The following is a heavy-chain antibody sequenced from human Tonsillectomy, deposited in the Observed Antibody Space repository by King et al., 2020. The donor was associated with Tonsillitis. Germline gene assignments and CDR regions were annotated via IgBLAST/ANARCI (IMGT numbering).Heavy chain of an antibody. V-gene: IGHV3-23*04. CDR1: GFTFSNSA. CDR3: AKVRRD. J-gene: IGHJ4*02. CDR2: ISGSGDLT. Sequence: VQLVESGGDLVQPGGSLRLSCAASGFTFSNSAMTWVRQAPGKGLEWVSTISGSGDLTKYAESVKGRFIISRDNSQNTLFLQMNSLRVEDTAVYYCAKVRRDWGQGILVTVSP.